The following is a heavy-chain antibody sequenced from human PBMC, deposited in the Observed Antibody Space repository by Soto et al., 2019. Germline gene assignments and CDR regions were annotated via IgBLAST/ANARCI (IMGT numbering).Heavy chain of an antibody. Sequence: QAQLVQSGAEVKKPGASVKVSCKAAGYTFTSYDINWVRQATGQGLEWMGWMNPISGNTGYAQKFQGRVSMTRDTSISKAYMELSSLRSEDTAVYYCVRSPGGPSNYYYNMDVWGEGTTVTVSS. J-gene: IGHJ6*03. V-gene: IGHV1-8*01. CDR2: MNPISGNT. CDR3: VRSPGGPSNYYYNMDV. D-gene: IGHD3-10*01. CDR1: GYTFTSYD.